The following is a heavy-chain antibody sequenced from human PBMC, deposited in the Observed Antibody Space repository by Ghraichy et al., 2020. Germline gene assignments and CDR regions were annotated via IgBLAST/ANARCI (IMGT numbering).Heavy chain of an antibody. V-gene: IGHV2-5*02. CDR2: IRWDGNT. CDR3: AHRRYYNSSGYDY. J-gene: IGHJ4*02. D-gene: IGHD3-22*01. CDR1: GFSLSTSEVG. Sequence: SGPTLVKPTQTLTLTCTLSGFSLSTSEVGVVWIRQPPGKALEWLAVIRWDGNTRYSPSLKNRLTITRVTFKNQVVLTMTNMDPVDTGTYYCAHRRYYNSSGYDYWGQGTLVTVAS.